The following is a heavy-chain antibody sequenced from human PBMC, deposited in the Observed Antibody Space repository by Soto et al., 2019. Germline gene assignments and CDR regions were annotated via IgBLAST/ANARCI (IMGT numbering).Heavy chain of an antibody. D-gene: IGHD2-8*02. CDR3: ARDKITGLFDY. CDR2: INHSGST. J-gene: IGHJ4*02. CDR1: GGSFSGYY. V-gene: IGHV4-34*01. Sequence: QVQLQQWGAGLLKPSETLSLTCAVSGGSFSGYYWTWIRQPPGTGLEWIGEINHSGSTNYNPSLKSRVTISVDTSKNPFSLKRTSVTAADTAVYYCARDKITGLFDYWGQGTLVTVSS.